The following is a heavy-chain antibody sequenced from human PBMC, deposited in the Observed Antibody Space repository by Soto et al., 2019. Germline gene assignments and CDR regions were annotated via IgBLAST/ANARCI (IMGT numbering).Heavy chain of an antibody. J-gene: IGHJ6*02. CDR2: VSYDGDNE. Sequence: GGSLRLSCAASGFTFSNYAMHWVRQAPGKGLEWVAIVSYDGDNEYYADSVRGRFFISRDNSRNTLYLQTSSLRHEDTAVYYCAKYVLVPAALPAYYYYGMDVWGQGTTVTVSS. D-gene: IGHD2-2*01. CDR3: AKYVLVPAALPAYYYYGMDV. CDR1: GFTFSNYA. V-gene: IGHV3-30*18.